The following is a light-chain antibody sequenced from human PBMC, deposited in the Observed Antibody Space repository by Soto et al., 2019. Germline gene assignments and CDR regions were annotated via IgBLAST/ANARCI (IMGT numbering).Light chain of an antibody. CDR1: QTVRSNY. J-gene: IGKJ3*01. V-gene: IGKV3-20*01. CDR3: QQYGSSAFT. Sequence: IVLTQSPGTLTLSPGEGATLSCRASQTVRSNYLAWYQQQPGQAPRLLIYGASSRVTGIPDWFSASGSGTDFTLTISRLEPEDFAVYYCQQYGSSAFTFGPGTKVDIK. CDR2: GAS.